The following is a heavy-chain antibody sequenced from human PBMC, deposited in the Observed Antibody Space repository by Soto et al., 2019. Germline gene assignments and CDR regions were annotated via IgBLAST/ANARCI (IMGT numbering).Heavy chain of an antibody. V-gene: IGHV4-39*01. CDR1: VGSISISSYD. CDR2: IYYSGST. J-gene: IGHJ6*02. CDR3: ARLGGQWLYNYYYGMDV. D-gene: IGHD6-19*01. Sequence: SETLSLTCTFSVGSISISSYDWGWIRQPPGKGLEWIGSIYYSGSTYYNPSLKSRVTISVDTSKNQFSLKLSSVTAADTAVYYCARLGGQWLYNYYYGMDVWGQGTTVTVSS.